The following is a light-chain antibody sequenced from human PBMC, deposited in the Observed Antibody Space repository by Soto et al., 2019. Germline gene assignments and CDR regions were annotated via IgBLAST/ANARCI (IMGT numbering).Light chain of an antibody. Sequence: IVMTQSPLSLPVTPGEPASISCRSSQSLLHSNGYKFLHWYVQKPGQSPQLLIYLGSYRASGVSDRFTGNGAGADFTLKISRVEAEDVGVYHCMQALQTPFTFGPGTKVDIK. V-gene: IGKV2-28*01. CDR3: MQALQTPFT. CDR2: LGS. J-gene: IGKJ3*01. CDR1: QSLLHSNGYKF.